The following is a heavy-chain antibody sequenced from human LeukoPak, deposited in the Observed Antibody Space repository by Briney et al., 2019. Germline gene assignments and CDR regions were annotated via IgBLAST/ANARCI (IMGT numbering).Heavy chain of an antibody. CDR2: IYYSGST. D-gene: IGHD3-10*01. V-gene: IGHV4-31*03. Sequence: SETLSLTCTVSGGSISSGGYYWSWIRQHPGKGLEWIGYIYYSGSTYYNPFLKSRVTISVDTSKNQFSLKLSSVTAADTAVYYCARGGRRFGELLSEDYWGQGTLVTVSS. CDR1: GGSISSGGYY. CDR3: ARGGRRFGELLSEDY. J-gene: IGHJ4*02.